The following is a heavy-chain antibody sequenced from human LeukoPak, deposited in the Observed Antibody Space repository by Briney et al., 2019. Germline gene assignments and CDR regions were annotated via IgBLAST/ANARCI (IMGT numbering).Heavy chain of an antibody. J-gene: IGHJ4*02. Sequence: GGSLRLSCAASGFTFSSYSMNWVRQAPGKGLEWVSSISSSSSYIYYAHSVKGRFTISRDNAKNSLYLQMNSLRAEDTAVYYCAILPYCSSTSCYSVDYWGQGTLVTVSS. CDR1: GFTFSSYS. CDR2: ISSSSSYI. D-gene: IGHD2-2*01. V-gene: IGHV3-21*01. CDR3: AILPYCSSTSCYSVDY.